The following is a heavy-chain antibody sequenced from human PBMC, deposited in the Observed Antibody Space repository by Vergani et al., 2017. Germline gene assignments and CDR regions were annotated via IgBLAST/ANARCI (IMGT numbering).Heavy chain of an antibody. J-gene: IGHJ6*02. Sequence: QVQLQQWGAGLLKPSETLSLTCAVYGGSFSGYYWSWIRQPPGKGLEWIGEINHGGSTNYNPSLKSRVTISVDTSKNQFSLKLSSVTAADTAVYYCARARWATGYYYYGMDVWGQGTTVTVSS. D-gene: IGHD5-12*01. CDR3: ARARWATGYYYYGMDV. CDR1: GGSFSGYY. V-gene: IGHV4-34*01. CDR2: INHGGST.